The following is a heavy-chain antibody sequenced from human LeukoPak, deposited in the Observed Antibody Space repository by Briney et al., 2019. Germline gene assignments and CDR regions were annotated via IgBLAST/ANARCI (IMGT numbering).Heavy chain of an antibody. CDR3: ARVDTAILPYFDY. D-gene: IGHD5-18*01. CDR1: GGSFSGYY. CDR2: IYYSGST. J-gene: IGHJ4*02. V-gene: IGHV4-59*01. Sequence: SETLSLTCAVYGGSFSGYYWSWIRQPPGKGLEWIGYIYYSGSTNYNPSLKSRVTISVDTSKNQFSLKLSSVTAADTAVYYCARVDTAILPYFDYWGQGTLVTVSS.